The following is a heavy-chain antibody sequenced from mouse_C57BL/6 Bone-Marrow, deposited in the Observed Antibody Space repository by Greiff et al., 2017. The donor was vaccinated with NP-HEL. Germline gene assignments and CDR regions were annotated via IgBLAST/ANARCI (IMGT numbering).Heavy chain of an antibody. CDR1: GYAFSSSW. V-gene: IGHV1-82*01. D-gene: IGHD1-1*02. CDR2: IYPGDGDT. CDR3: ARGGYYAMDY. J-gene: IGHJ4*01. Sequence: VKLMESGPELVKPGASVKISCKASGYAFSSSWMNWVKQRPGKGLEWIGRIYPGDGDTNYNGKFKGKATLTADKSSSTAYMHLSSLTSEDSAVYFCARGGYYAMDYWGQGTSVTVSS.